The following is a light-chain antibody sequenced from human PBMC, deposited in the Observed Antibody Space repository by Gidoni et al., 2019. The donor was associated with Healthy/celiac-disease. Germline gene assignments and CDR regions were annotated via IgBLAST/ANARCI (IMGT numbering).Light chain of an antibody. J-gene: IGKJ4*01. CDR1: QSVSSY. CDR2: DAS. Sequence: EIVLTQSPATLSLSPGERATLSCRASQSVSSYLAWYQQKPGQAPRLLIYDASNRATGIPARFSGSGSGTDFTLTISSRETEDFAVYYCQQRSNWPPALTFGGGTKVEIK. V-gene: IGKV3-11*01. CDR3: QQRSNWPPALT.